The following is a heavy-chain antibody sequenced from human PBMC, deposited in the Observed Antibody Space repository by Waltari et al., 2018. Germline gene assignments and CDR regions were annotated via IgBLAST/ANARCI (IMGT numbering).Heavy chain of an antibody. V-gene: IGHV4-34*01. CDR2: INHSGST. J-gene: IGHJ4*02. D-gene: IGHD1-26*01. CDR3: ASLRWGLPDY. Sequence: QVQLQQWGAGLLKPSETLSLTCAVYGGSFSGYYWSWIRQPPGKGLEWIGEINHSGSTNYNPSLKSRVTISVDTSKNQFSLKLSSVTAADTAVYYCASLRWGLPDYWGQGTLVTVSS. CDR1: GGSFSGYY.